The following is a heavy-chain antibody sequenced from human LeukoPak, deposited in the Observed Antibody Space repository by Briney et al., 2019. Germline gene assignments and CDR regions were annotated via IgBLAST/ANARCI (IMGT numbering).Heavy chain of an antibody. CDR3: ARSLSSRFSGPRRPYYFDY. D-gene: IGHD3-16*02. CDR2: ISSSGGST. V-gene: IGHV3-23*01. CDR1: GFTFSSYW. Sequence: GGSLRLSCAASGFTFSSYWMSWVRQAPGKGLQWVSGISSSGGSTYQVDSVKGRFTISRDNSKNTLYLQMNSLRAEDTAVYYCARSLSSRFSGPRRPYYFDYWGQGTLVTVPS. J-gene: IGHJ4*02.